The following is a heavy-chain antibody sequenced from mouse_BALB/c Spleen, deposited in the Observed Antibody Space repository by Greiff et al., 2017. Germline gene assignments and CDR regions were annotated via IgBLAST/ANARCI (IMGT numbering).Heavy chain of an antibody. J-gene: IGHJ4*01. CDR1: GFSLTGYG. Sequence: VQVVESGPGLVAPSQSLSITCTVSGFSLTGYGVNWVRQPPGKGLEWLGMIWGDGSTDYNSALKSRLSISKDNSKSQVFLKMNSLQTDDTARYYCARGHYYGSSYESNYYAMDYWGQGTSVTVSS. CDR3: ARGHYYGSSYESNYYAMDY. CDR2: IWGDGST. V-gene: IGHV2-6-7*01. D-gene: IGHD1-1*01.